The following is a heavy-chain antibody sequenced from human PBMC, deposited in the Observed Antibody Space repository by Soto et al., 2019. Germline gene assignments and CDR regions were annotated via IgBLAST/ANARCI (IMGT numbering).Heavy chain of an antibody. V-gene: IGHV3-21*01. D-gene: IGHD2-2*01. CDR3: ARDLLLYCSSTSGYEYYYYYGMDV. CDR1: GFTFSSYS. CDR2: ISSSSSYI. J-gene: IGHJ6*02. Sequence: EVQLVESGGGLVKPGGSLRLSCAASGFTFSSYSMHWVRQAPGKGLEWVSSISSSSSYIYYADSVKGRFTISRDNAKNSLYLQMNSLRAEDTAVYYCARDLLLYCSSTSGYEYYYYYGMDVWGQGTTVTVSS.